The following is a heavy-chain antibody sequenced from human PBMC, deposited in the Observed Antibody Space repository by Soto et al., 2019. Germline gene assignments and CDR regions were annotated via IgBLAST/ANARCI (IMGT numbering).Heavy chain of an antibody. D-gene: IGHD6-13*01. CDR3: ARGSDRHCSSWYAQ. J-gene: IGHJ4*02. Sequence: QVQLEQSGAEVKKPGTSVKVSCKASGYTFNVYFIHWVRQAPGQGLEWMGWTNTHSGGTNYAQKFQGRVTMTRDTSISTAYMELIRLTSDDTAVYYCARGSDRHCSSWYAQWGQGTVVTVSS. V-gene: IGHV1-2*02. CDR2: TNTHSGGT. CDR1: GYTFNVYF.